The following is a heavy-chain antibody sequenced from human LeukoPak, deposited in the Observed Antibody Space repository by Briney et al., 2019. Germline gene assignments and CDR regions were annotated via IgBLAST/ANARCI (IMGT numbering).Heavy chain of an antibody. CDR2: IYPGDSDV. V-gene: IGHV5-51*01. Sequence: GESLKISCKSSGYTFTSNWIGWVRQMPGKGLEWVGVIYPGDSDVRYSPSFRGQVTISADKSISTPYLQWPGLETSHTPIFYCARGGYTNGWYYFDYWAQGTLVTVSS. D-gene: IGHD6-19*01. CDR3: ARGGYTNGWYYFDY. J-gene: IGHJ4*02. CDR1: GYTFTSNW.